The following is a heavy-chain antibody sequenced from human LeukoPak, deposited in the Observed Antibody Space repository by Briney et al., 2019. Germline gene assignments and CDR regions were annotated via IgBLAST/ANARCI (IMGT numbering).Heavy chain of an antibody. J-gene: IGHJ6*02. V-gene: IGHV3-7*01. CDR3: ARPPFAYGLDV. CDR2: IHPDGSEE. CDR1: GFTFSNYW. Sequence: PGGSLRLSCVGSGFTFSNYWMNWVRQAPGKGLEWVANIHPDGSEEHYVDSVKGRFTISRDNAKNSLHLQMSSLQVEATAVYYCARPPFAYGLDVWGQGTTVTVS. D-gene: IGHD3-10*01.